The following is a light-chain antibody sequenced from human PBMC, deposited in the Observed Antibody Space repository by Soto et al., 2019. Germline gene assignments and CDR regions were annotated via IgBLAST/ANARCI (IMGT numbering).Light chain of an antibody. V-gene: IGKV1-5*01. J-gene: IGKJ2*01. CDR2: DAS. Sequence: DIPMPQSPSTLSASVGDRVTITCRASQTISDWLAWYQQIPGKAPRLLIYDASTLQSGVRSRFSGSGSGTEFSLTISSLQPDDFETDYCQEYKSATFGQGTKLEIK. CDR1: QTISDW. CDR3: QEYKSAT.